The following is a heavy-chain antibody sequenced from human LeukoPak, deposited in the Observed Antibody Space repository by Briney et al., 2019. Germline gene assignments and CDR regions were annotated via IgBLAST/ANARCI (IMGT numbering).Heavy chain of an antibody. CDR2: TYYSCGT. CDR3: ARLWDSSSSLDY. Sequence: AETLSLTCTVSGGSISSYYWTWIRQPPGKGLGLEWIAYTYYSCGTNYNTSLKSPFSISIYTSKNQVSLKLSSLTAADTAVYYCARLWDSSSSLDYWGQGTLVTVSS. CDR1: GGSISSYY. V-gene: IGHV4-59*08. D-gene: IGHD6-6*01. J-gene: IGHJ4*02.